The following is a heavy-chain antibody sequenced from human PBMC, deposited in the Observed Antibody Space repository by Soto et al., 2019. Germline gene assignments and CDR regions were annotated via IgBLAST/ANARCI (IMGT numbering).Heavy chain of an antibody. D-gene: IGHD3-10*01. CDR3: ARRITMVRGVLSGGMDV. J-gene: IGHJ6*02. Sequence: SVKVSCKASGGTFSSYAISWVRQAPGQGLEWMGGIIPIFGTANYAQKFQGRVTITADESTGTAYMELSSLRSEDTAAYYCARRITMVRGVLSGGMDVWGQGTTVTVSS. V-gene: IGHV1-69*13. CDR2: IIPIFGTA. CDR1: GGTFSSYA.